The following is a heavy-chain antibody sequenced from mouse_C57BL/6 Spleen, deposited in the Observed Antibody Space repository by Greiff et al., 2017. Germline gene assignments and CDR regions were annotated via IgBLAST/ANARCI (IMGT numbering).Heavy chain of an antibody. D-gene: IGHD1-1*01. Sequence: QVHVKQSGAELVRPGTSVKMSCKASGYTFTNYWIGWAKQRPGHGLEWIGDIYPGGGYTNYNEKFKGKATLTADKSSSTAYMQFSSLTSEDSAIYYCASGSSPHGYFDVWGTGTTVTVSS. CDR3: ASGSSPHGYFDV. CDR1: GYTFTNYW. V-gene: IGHV1-63*01. J-gene: IGHJ1*03. CDR2: IYPGGGYT.